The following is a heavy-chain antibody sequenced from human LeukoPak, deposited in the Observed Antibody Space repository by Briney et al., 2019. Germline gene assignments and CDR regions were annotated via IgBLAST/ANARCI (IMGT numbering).Heavy chain of an antibody. Sequence: PGGSLRLSCAASGFTFSSYWMHWVRQAPGKGLVWVSRISSDGSITSYADSVKGRFTISRDNSKNTLYLQMNSLRAEDTAVYYCARVFRDGESRYYYYGMDVRGQGTTVTVSS. CDR2: ISSDGSIT. D-gene: IGHD2-21*01. V-gene: IGHV3-74*01. J-gene: IGHJ6*02. CDR3: ARVFRDGESRYYYYGMDV. CDR1: GFTFSSYW.